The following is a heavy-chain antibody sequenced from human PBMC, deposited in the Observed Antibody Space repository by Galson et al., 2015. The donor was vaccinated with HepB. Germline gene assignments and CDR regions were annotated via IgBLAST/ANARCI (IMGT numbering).Heavy chain of an antibody. CDR3: VYDSSGYFAFEI. CDR1: GYTFTGYY. J-gene: IGHJ3*02. D-gene: IGHD3-22*01. Sequence: SVKVSCKASGYTFTGYYMHWVRQAPGQGLEWMGWINPNSGGTNYAQKFQGRVTMTRDTSISTAYMELSRLRSDDTAVYYCVYDSSGYFAFEIWGQGTMVTVSS. V-gene: IGHV1-2*02. CDR2: INPNSGGT.